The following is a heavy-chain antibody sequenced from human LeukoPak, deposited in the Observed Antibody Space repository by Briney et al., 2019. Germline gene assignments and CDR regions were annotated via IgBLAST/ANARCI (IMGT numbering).Heavy chain of an antibody. J-gene: IGHJ6*02. CDR2: ISFDGSNT. CDR3: AKEDYGYYYYGLDV. V-gene: IGHV3-30*18. D-gene: IGHD4-17*01. Sequence: GGSLRLSSAVSGFTFSSYGMHWVRPAPGKGQEWVAVISFDGSNTQYADSVKGRFTISRDNSKNTLSLQMNSLRAEDTAVYYCAKEDYGYYYYGLDVWGQGTTVTVSS. CDR1: GFTFSSYG.